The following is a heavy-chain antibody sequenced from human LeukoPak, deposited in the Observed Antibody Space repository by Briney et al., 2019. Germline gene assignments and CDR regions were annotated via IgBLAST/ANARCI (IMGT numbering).Heavy chain of an antibody. CDR2: INHRGDT. D-gene: IGHD1-1*01. J-gene: IGHJ4*03. CDR3: ARGPTISETGYFDY. Sequence: SETLSLTCAVYGGSFSSYYWSWIRQSPGKGPEWIAEINHRGDTNYNPSVKSRVTISVDTSKNQFSLKVTSLTAADTAVYYCARGPTISETGYFDYWGQGTLVTVSS. CDR1: GGSFSSYY. V-gene: IGHV4-34*01.